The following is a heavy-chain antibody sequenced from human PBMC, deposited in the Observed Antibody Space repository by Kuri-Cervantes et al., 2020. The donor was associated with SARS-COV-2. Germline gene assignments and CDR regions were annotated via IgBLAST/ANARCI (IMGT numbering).Heavy chain of an antibody. Sequence: GGSLRLSCAASGFTFSSYGMHWARRAPGKGLEWVSAISGSGGSTYYADSVKGRFTISRDNSKNTLYLQMNSLRAEDTAVYYCAKDLQHYDFWSGYYKVDAFDIWGQGTMVTVSS. D-gene: IGHD3-3*01. CDR2: ISGSGGST. V-gene: IGHV3-23*01. CDR1: GFTFSSYG. J-gene: IGHJ3*02. CDR3: AKDLQHYDFWSGYYKVDAFDI.